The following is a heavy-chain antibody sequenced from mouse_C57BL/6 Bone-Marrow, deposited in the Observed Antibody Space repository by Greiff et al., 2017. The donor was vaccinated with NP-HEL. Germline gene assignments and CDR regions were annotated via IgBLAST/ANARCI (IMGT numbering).Heavy chain of an antibody. CDR3: ARYYGYDRTWFAY. CDR2: IDPSDSYT. J-gene: IGHJ3*01. CDR1: GYTFTSYW. V-gene: IGHV1-69*01. Sequence: VQLQQPGAELVMPGASVKLSCKASGYTFTSYWMHWVKQRPGQGLEWIGEIDPSDSYTNYNQKFKGKSTLTVDKSSSTAYMQLSSLTSEDSAVYYCARYYGYDRTWFAYWGQGTLVTVSA. D-gene: IGHD2-2*01.